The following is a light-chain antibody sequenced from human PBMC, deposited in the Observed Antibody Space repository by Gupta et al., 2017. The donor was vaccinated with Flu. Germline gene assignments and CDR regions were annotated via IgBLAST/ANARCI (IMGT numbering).Light chain of an antibody. CDR1: SSNIGNNY. CDR3: ATWDTNLSVGV. J-gene: IGLJ3*02. Sequence: QSVLTQPPSVSAAPGQKVTIPCSGSSSNIGNNYVSWYQQPPGTAPKLLIYDNNKRPSGIPDRFSGSKSSTSATLGIIGLQTGDEADYYCATWDTNLSVGVFGGGTKLTVL. CDR2: DNN. V-gene: IGLV1-51*01.